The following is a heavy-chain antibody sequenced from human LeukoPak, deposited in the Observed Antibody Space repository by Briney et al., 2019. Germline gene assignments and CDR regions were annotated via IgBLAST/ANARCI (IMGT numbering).Heavy chain of an antibody. J-gene: IGHJ3*02. V-gene: IGHV3-30*18. D-gene: IGHD4-23*01. CDR2: ISYDGSNK. Sequence: GRSLRLSCAASGFTFSSYGMHWVRQAPGKGLEWVAVISYDGSNKYYADSVKGRFTISRDNSKNTLYLQMNSLRAEDTAVYYCAKEDYGGNSPYAFGIWGQGTMVTVSS. CDR1: GFTFSSYG. CDR3: AKEDYGGNSPYAFGI.